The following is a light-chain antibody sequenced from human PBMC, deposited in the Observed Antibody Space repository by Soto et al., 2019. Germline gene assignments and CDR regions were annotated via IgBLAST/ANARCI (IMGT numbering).Light chain of an antibody. CDR1: QSISSY. V-gene: IGKV1-39*01. J-gene: IGKJ1*01. CDR3: QQSYSTPPT. CDR2: AAS. Sequence: DIQMTQSPSSLSASVGDRVTITCRASQSISSYLNWYQQKPGKAPKLLIYAASSLQSGVPSRFSGSRPGTDFTLTITRLQPENFATYYSQQSYSTPPTFGQGTKVDIK.